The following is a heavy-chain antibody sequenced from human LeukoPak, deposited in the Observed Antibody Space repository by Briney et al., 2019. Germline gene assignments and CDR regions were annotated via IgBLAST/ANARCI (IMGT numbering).Heavy chain of an antibody. CDR2: IYSGGST. Sequence: QPGGSLRLSCAASGFTFSSYSMNWVRQAPGKGLEWVSAIYSGGSTYCADSVKGRFTISRDNSKNTLYLQMNSLRAEDTAVYYCARGAPYSSGWYDIHWGAFDIWGQGTMVTVSS. CDR3: ARGAPYSSGWYDIHWGAFDI. V-gene: IGHV3-66*01. CDR1: GFTFSSYS. D-gene: IGHD6-19*01. J-gene: IGHJ3*02.